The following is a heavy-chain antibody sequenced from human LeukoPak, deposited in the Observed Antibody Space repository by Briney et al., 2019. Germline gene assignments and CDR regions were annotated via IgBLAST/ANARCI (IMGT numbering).Heavy chain of an antibody. CDR2: INPSGGST. Sequence: GASVTVSFKASGYTFTSYYMHWVRQAPGQGLEWMGIINPSGGSTSYAQKFQGRVTMTRDTSTSTVYLELGSLRSEDTAVFYCAVPLATAYLDYWGQGTLVTVSS. V-gene: IGHV1-46*01. D-gene: IGHD6-13*01. CDR3: AVPLATAYLDY. J-gene: IGHJ4*02. CDR1: GYTFTSYY.